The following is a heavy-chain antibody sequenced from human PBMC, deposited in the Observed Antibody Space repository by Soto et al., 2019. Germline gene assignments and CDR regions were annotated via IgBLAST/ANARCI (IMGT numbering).Heavy chain of an antibody. V-gene: IGHV3-30*18. CDR2: ISYDGSKK. D-gene: IGHD4-4*01. CDR3: AKSSTAEYYYYGMDV. J-gene: IGHJ6*02. CDR1: GLTFSSYG. Sequence: QVYLVESGGGVVQPGRSLRLSCAVSGLTFSSYGMHWVRQAPGKGLEWVAVISYDGSKKYYADSVKGRFTISRDNSKNTVYLQMNSLRPEETAVYYCAKSSTAEYYYYGMDVWGQGTTVTVSS.